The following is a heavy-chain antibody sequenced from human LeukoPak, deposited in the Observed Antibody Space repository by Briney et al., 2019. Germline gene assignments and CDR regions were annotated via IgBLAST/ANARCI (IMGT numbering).Heavy chain of an antibody. J-gene: IGHJ6*02. D-gene: IGHD4-17*01. CDR3: ARDGYGDYIYGMDV. V-gene: IGHV3-30-3*01. CDR2: VSYDGSNK. Sequence: PGGSLRLSCAASGFTFSSYAMHWVRQAPGKGLEWVAVVSYDGSNKYYGDSVKGRFTISRDNSKNTLYLQMNSLRAEDTAVYYCARDGYGDYIYGMDVWGQGTTVTVSS. CDR1: GFTFSSYA.